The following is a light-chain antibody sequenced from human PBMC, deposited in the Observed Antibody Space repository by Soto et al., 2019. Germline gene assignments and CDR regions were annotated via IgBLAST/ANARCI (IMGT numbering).Light chain of an antibody. CDR2: DNN. CDR1: SSNIGNNY. Sequence: QSALTQPPSVSAAPGQKVTISGSGSSSNIGNNYVSWYQQLPGTAPKLLIYDNNTRPSGIPDRFSGSKSGTSATLGITGLQTGDEADYYCGTWDSSLSAGVFGTGTKLTVL. J-gene: IGLJ1*01. CDR3: GTWDSSLSAGV. V-gene: IGLV1-51*01.